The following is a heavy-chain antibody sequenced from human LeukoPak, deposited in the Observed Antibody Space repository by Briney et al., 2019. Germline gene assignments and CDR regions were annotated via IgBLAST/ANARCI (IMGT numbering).Heavy chain of an antibody. CDR3: AKNGFLVGATTGHDAFDI. D-gene: IGHD1-26*01. V-gene: IGHV3-21*01. J-gene: IGHJ3*02. Sequence: PGGSLRLSCAASGFTFSSYSMNWVRQAPGKGLEWVSSISSSSSYIYYADSVKGRFTISRDNAKNSLYLQMNSLRAEDTAVYYRAKNGFLVGATTGHDAFDIWGQGTMVTVSS. CDR1: GFTFSSYS. CDR2: ISSSSSYI.